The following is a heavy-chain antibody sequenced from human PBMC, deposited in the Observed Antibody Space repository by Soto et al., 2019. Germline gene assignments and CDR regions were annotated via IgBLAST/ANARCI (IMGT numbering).Heavy chain of an antibody. CDR3: ARGHGAALRYFDY. Sequence: SETLSLTCAVYGGSFSGYYWSWIRQPPGKGLEWIGEINHSGSTNYNPSLESRVTISVDTSKNQFSLKLSSVTAADTAVYYCARGHGAALRYFDYWGQGTLVTVSS. D-gene: IGHD6-6*01. CDR1: GGSFSGYY. V-gene: IGHV4-34*01. J-gene: IGHJ4*02. CDR2: INHSGST.